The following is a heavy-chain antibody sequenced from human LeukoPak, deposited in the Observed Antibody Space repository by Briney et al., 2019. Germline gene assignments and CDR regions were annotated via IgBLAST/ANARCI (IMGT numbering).Heavy chain of an antibody. CDR1: GFTFSNAW. D-gene: IGHD6-19*01. CDR3: TTVAVAGYY. J-gene: IGHJ4*02. Sequence: GGSLRLSCAASGFTFSNAWMSWVRQAPGKGLEWDGRIKSKTDGGTTDYAAPEKGRFTISRDDTKNTLYLQMNSLKTEDTAVYYCTTVAVAGYYWGQGTPVTVSS. CDR2: IKSKTDGGTT. V-gene: IGHV3-15*01.